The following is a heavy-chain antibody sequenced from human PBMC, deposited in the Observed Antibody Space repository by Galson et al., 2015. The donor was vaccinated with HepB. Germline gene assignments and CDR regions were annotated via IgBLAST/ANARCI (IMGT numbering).Heavy chain of an antibody. Sequence: SVKVSCKASGGTFSSYAISWVRQAPGQGLEWMGGIIPILGIANYAQKFQGRVTITADKSTSTAYMELSSLRSEDTAVYYCARGYYYDSSGLYYFDYWGQGTLVTVSS. J-gene: IGHJ4*02. D-gene: IGHD3-22*01. CDR1: GGTFSSYA. V-gene: IGHV1-69*10. CDR2: IIPILGIA. CDR3: ARGYYYDSSGLYYFDY.